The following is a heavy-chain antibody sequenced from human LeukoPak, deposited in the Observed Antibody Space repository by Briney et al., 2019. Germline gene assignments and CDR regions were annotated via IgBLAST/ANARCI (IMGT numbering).Heavy chain of an antibody. D-gene: IGHD3-22*01. Sequence: NASETLSLTCTFSGGSISSYYWSWIRQPAGKGLEWIGRIYTSGSTNYNPSLKSRVTMSVDTSKNQFSLKLSSVTAADTAVYYCARDAYYYGGSGYFRFDYWGQGTLVTVSS. CDR3: ARDAYYYGGSGYFRFDY. CDR2: IYTSGST. J-gene: IGHJ4*02. V-gene: IGHV4-4*07. CDR1: GGSISSYY.